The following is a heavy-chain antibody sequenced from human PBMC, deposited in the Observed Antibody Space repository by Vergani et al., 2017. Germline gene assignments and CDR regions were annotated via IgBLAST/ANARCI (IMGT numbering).Heavy chain of an antibody. CDR3: AKDGRENSDYGYFDY. J-gene: IGHJ4*02. V-gene: IGHV3-20*04. CDR2: INWNGGST. D-gene: IGHD4-17*01. Sequence: EVQLVESGGGVVRPGGSLRLSCAASGFTFDDYGMSWVRQAPGKGLEWVSGINWNGGSTGYADSVKGRFTISRDNAKNSLYLQMNSLRAEDTALYYCAKDGRENSDYGYFDYWGQGTLVTVSS. CDR1: GFTFDDYG.